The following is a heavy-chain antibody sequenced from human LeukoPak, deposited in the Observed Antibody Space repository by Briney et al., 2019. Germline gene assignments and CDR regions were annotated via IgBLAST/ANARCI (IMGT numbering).Heavy chain of an antibody. J-gene: IGHJ4*02. CDR2: VRSKAYGGTT. D-gene: IGHD3-22*01. CDR3: TRAWGYYYDSSAYYYNY. Sequence: GGSLRLSCIASGFTFGDFAMSWVRQAPGKGLEWVGLVRSKAYGGTTEHAAFVKGRFTISRDDSNNIAYLQMNSLKTEDTAVYFCTRAWGYYYDSSAYYYNYWGQGALVTVSS. CDR1: GFTFGDFA. V-gene: IGHV3-49*04.